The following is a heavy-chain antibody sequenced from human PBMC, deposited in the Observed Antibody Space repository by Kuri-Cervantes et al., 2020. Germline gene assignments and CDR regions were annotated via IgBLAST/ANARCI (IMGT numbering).Heavy chain of an antibody. Sequence: SETLSLTCTVSGGSISSYYWSWIRQHPGKGLEWIGHIYYSGSTYYNPSLKSRVTISVDTSKNQFSLRLSSVTAADTAVYYCARATYYYGSGSYFYWGQGTLVTVSS. J-gene: IGHJ4*02. D-gene: IGHD3-10*01. CDR2: IYYSGST. CDR3: ARATYYYGSGSYFY. CDR1: GGSISSYY. V-gene: IGHV4-59*06.